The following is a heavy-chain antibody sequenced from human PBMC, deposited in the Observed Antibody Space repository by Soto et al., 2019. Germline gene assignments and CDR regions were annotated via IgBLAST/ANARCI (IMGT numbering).Heavy chain of an antibody. V-gene: IGHV3-21*01. CDR3: ARGSWGGDGIDV. CDR1: GFTFSTYT. J-gene: IGHJ6*02. Sequence: GGSLRLSCAASGFTFSTYTINWVRQAPGKGLEWVASISSSSRDIFYAGSVKARFTISGDNAKSSVDLQMNSLRVGDTAIYYCARGSWGGDGIDVWGQGTTVTVSS. D-gene: IGHD3-16*01. CDR2: ISSSSRDI.